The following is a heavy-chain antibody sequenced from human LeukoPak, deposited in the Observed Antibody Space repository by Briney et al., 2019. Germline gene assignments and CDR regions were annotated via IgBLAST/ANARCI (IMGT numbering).Heavy chain of an antibody. D-gene: IGHD1-1*01. CDR1: GGTFSSYA. Sequence: ASVKVSCKSSGGTFSSYAISWVRQAPGQGLAWMGRIIPILGIANYAQKFQGRVTITADKSTSTAYMELSSLRSEDTAVYYCARDKRTSYYYYYGMDVWGQGTTVTVSS. J-gene: IGHJ6*02. CDR3: ARDKRTSYYYYYGMDV. V-gene: IGHV1-69*04. CDR2: IIPILGIA.